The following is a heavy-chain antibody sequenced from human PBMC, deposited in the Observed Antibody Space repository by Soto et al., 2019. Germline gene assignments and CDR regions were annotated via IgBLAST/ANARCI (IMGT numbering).Heavy chain of an antibody. V-gene: IGHV1-69*02. D-gene: IGHD3-10*01. CDR2: IIPIRGIA. CDR1: GGTFSSYT. Sequence: QVQLVQSGAEVKKPGSSVKVSCKASGGTFSSYTISWVRQAPGQGLEWLGRIIPIRGIANYAQKFQGRVTITADKSTSTTYMEQSSVRSKDTAVYYCASSHYYYASESYDWFDPWGQGTLVTGSS. J-gene: IGHJ5*02. CDR3: ASSHYYYASESYDWFDP.